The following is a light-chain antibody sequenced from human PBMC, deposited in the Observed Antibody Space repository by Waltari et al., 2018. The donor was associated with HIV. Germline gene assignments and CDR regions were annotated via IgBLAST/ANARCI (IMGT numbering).Light chain of an antibody. J-gene: IGLJ3*02. CDR3: CSYAGNYTGV. CDR1: SSHVGSYNY. V-gene: IGLV2-11*01. CDR2: DVT. Sequence: QSALTQPRSVYGSPGQSVTISCTGTSSHVGSYNYVSWYQQHPGKAPKLLIYDVTRRPSGLPDRFSGSKSGNTASLTISGLQAEDEADYYCCSYAGNYTGVFGGGTKLTVL.